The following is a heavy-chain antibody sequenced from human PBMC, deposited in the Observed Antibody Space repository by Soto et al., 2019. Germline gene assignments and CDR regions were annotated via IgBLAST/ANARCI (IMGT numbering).Heavy chain of an antibody. J-gene: IGHJ6*02. CDR1: GGTFSSYA. CDR2: IIPIFGTA. D-gene: IGHD3-22*01. CDR3: AAGHRDSSGYYYYYYGMDV. Sequence: QVQLVQSGAEVKKPGSSVKVSCKASGGTFSSYAISWVRQAPGQGLEWMGGIIPIFGTANYAQKFQGRVTITADESTSTAYMELSSLRSEDTAVYYCAAGHRDSSGYYYYYYGMDVWGQGTTVTVSS. V-gene: IGHV1-69*12.